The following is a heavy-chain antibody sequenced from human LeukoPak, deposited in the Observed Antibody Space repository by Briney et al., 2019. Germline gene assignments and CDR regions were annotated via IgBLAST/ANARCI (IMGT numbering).Heavy chain of an antibody. D-gene: IGHD3-22*01. Sequence: PGGSLRPSCAASEFSVGSNYMTWVRQAPGKGLEWVSLIYSGGSTYYADSVKGRFTISRDNSKNTLYLQMNSLRAEDTAVYYCARDARPVVVIPYYFDYWGQGTLVTVSS. CDR2: IYSGGST. CDR3: ARDARPVVVIPYYFDY. V-gene: IGHV3-66*01. CDR1: EFSVGSNY. J-gene: IGHJ4*02.